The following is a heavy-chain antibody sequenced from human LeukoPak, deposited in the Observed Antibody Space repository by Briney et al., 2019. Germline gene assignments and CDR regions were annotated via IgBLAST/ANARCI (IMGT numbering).Heavy chain of an antibody. CDR3: ARMGYYGSGRSYGMDV. J-gene: IGHJ6*02. V-gene: IGHV3-9*01. D-gene: IGHD3-10*01. CDR1: GFTFDDYA. CDR2: ISWNSGSI. Sequence: PGGSLRLSCAASGFTFDDYAMHWVRQAPGKGLEWVSGISWNSGSIGYADSVKGRFTISRDNAKNSLYLQMNSLRAEDTALYYCARMGYYGSGRSYGMDVWGQGTTVTVSS.